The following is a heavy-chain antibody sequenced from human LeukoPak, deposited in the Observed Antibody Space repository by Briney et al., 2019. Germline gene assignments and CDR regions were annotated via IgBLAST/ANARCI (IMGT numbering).Heavy chain of an antibody. D-gene: IGHD2-8*01. CDR1: GGTFSSYA. J-gene: IGHJ5*02. CDR3: ARDLCTNGVCSNGWFDP. CDR2: IIPIFGTA. V-gene: IGHV1-69*13. Sequence: ASVKVSCKASGGTFSSYAISWVRQAPGQGLEWMGGIIPIFGTANYAQKFQGRVTITADESTSTAYMELSSLRSEDTAVYYCARDLCTNGVCSNGWFDPWGQGTLVTVSS.